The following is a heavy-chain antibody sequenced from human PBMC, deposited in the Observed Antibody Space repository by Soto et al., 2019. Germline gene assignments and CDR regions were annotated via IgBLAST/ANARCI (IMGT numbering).Heavy chain of an antibody. Sequence: QVTLKESGPVLVKPTETLTLTCTVPWFSLSKARMGVSWIRQPPGKALEWLAHIFWNDERSYNTSLKSRLTNSRDTSKSQVVLTMTNVDPVDTGTYFCARALREGLPIYYFDSWGQGTLVTVSS. CDR3: ARALREGLPIYYFDS. J-gene: IGHJ4*02. CDR1: WFSLSKARMG. V-gene: IGHV2-26*01. CDR2: IFWNDER. D-gene: IGHD1-26*01.